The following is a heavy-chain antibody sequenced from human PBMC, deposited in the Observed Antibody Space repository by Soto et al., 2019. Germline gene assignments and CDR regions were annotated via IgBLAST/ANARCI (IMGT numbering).Heavy chain of an antibody. CDR1: GYTFTSYG. CDR3: ATTVIIPDLVDS. D-gene: IGHD4-17*01. Sequence: ASVKVSCKASGYTFTSYGISWVRQAPGQGLEWMGWISAYNGNTNDAQKLQGRVTMTTDTSTSTAYMELTNLRSDDTAVYYCATTVIIPDLVDSWGQGTLVTVSS. CDR2: ISAYNGNT. J-gene: IGHJ4*02. V-gene: IGHV1-18*01.